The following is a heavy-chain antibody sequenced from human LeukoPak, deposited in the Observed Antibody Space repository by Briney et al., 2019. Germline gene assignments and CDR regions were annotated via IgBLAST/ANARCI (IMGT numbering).Heavy chain of an antibody. CDR3: ARHAYYYDSSGYLPYYFDY. Sequence: SETLSLTCTVSGGSISSCYWSWIRQPPGKGLEWIGYIYSSGSTNYNPSLKSRVTISVDTSKNQFSLKLNSVTAADTAVYYCARHAYYYDSSGYLPYYFDYWGQGTLVTVSS. V-gene: IGHV4-59*08. D-gene: IGHD3-22*01. J-gene: IGHJ4*02. CDR1: GGSISSCY. CDR2: IYSSGST.